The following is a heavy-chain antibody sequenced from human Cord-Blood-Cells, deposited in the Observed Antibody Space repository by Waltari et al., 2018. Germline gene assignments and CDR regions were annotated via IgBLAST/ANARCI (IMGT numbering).Heavy chain of an antibody. CDR2: IDRDDDK. Sequence: QVTLRESGPALVKPTQTLTLTCTFSGFSLSTSGMCVSWIRQPPGKALEWLALIDRDDDKYYSTSLKTRLTISKDTSKNPVVLTMNNMDPVDTATYYCARSHIVVVPAATYYYYGMDVCRQETTVTVSS. D-gene: IGHD2-2*01. CDR1: GFSLSTSGMC. CDR3: ARSHIVVVPAATYYYYGMDV. J-gene: IGHJ6*02. V-gene: IGHV2-70*01.